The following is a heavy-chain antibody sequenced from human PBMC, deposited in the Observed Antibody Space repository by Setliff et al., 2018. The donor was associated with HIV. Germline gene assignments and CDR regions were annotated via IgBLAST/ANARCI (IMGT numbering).Heavy chain of an antibody. Sequence: GASVKVSCKISGYTLTELSIHWVRQAPGKGLEWMANFDPEDGETFYAQKFQGGLTMTEDTSTDTAYMELSSLRSDDTAMYYCATDPGYSSTWYSESFQHWGQGTVVTVSS. J-gene: IGHJ1*01. D-gene: IGHD6-13*01. CDR3: ATDPGYSSTWYSESFQH. CDR2: FDPEDGET. CDR1: GYTLTELS. V-gene: IGHV1-24*01.